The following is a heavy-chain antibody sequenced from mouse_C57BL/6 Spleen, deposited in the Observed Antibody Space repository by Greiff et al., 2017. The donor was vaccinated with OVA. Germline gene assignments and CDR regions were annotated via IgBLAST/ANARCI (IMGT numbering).Heavy chain of an antibody. J-gene: IGHJ4*01. CDR1: GYSITSGYY. Sequence: VQLKESGPGLVKPSQSLSLTCSVTGYSITSGYYWNWIRQFPGNKLEWMGYISYDGSNNYNPSLKNRISITRDTSKNQFFLKLNSVTTEDTATYYCARADDGYYGYAMDYWGQGTSVTVSS. CDR2: ISYDGSN. V-gene: IGHV3-6*01. CDR3: ARADDGYYGYAMDY. D-gene: IGHD2-3*01.